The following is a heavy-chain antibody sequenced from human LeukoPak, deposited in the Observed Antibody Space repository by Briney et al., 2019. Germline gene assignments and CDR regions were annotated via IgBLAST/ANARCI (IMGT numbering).Heavy chain of an antibody. J-gene: IGHJ4*02. D-gene: IGHD3-3*01. Sequence: ASVKVSCKASGGTFSSYAISWVRQAPGQGLEWMGGIIPIFGTANYAQKFQGRVTITADESTSTAYMELSSLRSEDTAVYYCAGGPEFLEWLFNFWGQGTLVTVSS. CDR2: IIPIFGTA. CDR3: AGGPEFLEWLFNF. V-gene: IGHV1-69*13. CDR1: GGTFSSYA.